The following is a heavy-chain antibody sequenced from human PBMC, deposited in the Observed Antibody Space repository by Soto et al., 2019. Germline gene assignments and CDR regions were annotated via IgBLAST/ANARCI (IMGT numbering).Heavy chain of an antibody. J-gene: IGHJ3*02. Sequence: QMQLVESGGGVVQTGRSLRLSCAASGFTFSSSAMHWVRQAPGKGLEWVAVISYDGRNEYYADSMKGRFTVSRDISRNTLDLQMNSLRAEDTAVYYCAREGGSGAFDIWGQGTMVTVSS. V-gene: IGHV3-30*04. CDR3: AREGGSGAFDI. CDR1: GFTFSSSA. D-gene: IGHD2-15*01. CDR2: ISYDGRNE.